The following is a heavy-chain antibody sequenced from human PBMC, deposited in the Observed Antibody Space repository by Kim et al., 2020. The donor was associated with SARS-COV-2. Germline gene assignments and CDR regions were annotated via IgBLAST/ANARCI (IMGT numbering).Heavy chain of an antibody. J-gene: IGHJ4*02. CDR1: GFTFSSYA. Sequence: GGSLRLSCAASGFTFSSYAMSWVRQAPGKGLEWVSAISGSGGSTFYADSVKGRFTISRDNSKNTLYLQMNSLRAEDTAVYYCAKTPLVKSGYCSGGSCYSPFHYWGQGTLVTVSS. V-gene: IGHV3-23*01. D-gene: IGHD2-15*01. CDR2: ISGSGGST. CDR3: AKTPLVKSGYCSGGSCYSPFHY.